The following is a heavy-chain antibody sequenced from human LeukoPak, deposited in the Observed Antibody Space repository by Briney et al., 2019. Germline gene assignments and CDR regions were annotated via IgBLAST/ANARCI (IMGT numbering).Heavy chain of an antibody. CDR2: GDYSGGT. CDR1: GDSFTSVTDY. J-gene: IGHJ4*02. D-gene: IGHD6-19*01. Sequence: SETLSLTCTVSGDSFTSVTDYWAWIRQPPGKGLEWIASGDYSGGTYYNPSLESRVAISADMSKNQFSLKLTSVTGADTAVYYCAGERGEEYSSGWYKTNYFDNWGQGIRVTVSS. CDR3: AGERGEEYSSGWYKTNYFDN. V-gene: IGHV4-39*07.